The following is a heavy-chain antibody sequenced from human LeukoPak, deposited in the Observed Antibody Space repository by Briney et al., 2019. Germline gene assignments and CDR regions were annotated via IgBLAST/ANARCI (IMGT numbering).Heavy chain of an antibody. CDR3: ASDLDYGDIDDSFDV. CDR2: ISAGGAGT. CDR1: GFTFVSYS. Sequence: GGSLRLSCAAPGFTFVSYSMNWVRRAPGKGLEWVSTISAGGAGTYYADSVKGRFTISRDNSKNTLYVQMNSLRAEDTAAYHCASDLDYGDIDDSFDVWGQGTMVTVSS. J-gene: IGHJ3*01. V-gene: IGHV3-23*01. D-gene: IGHD4-17*01.